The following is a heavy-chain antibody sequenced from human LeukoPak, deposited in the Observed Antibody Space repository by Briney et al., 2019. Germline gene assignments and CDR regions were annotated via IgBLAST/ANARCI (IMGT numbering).Heavy chain of an antibody. CDR2: IWYDGSNE. J-gene: IGHJ4*02. CDR3: ARGLSSTVAGTPKYYFDY. V-gene: IGHV3-33*08. CDR1: GFTFSSYA. D-gene: IGHD6-19*01. Sequence: GGSLRLSCAASGFTFSSYAMSWVRQAPDKGLEWVAVIWYDGSNEDYADSVKGRFTISRDNSKNTLYLQMNSLRAEDTAVYYCARGLSSTVAGTPKYYFDYWGQGTLVTVSS.